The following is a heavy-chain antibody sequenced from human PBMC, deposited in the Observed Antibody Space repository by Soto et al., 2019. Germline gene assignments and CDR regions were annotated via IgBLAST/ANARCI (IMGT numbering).Heavy chain of an antibody. V-gene: IGHV4-34*01. Sequence: SETLSLTCAVYGGSFSGYYWSWIRKPPGKGLEWIGEINHSGSTNYNPSLKSRVTISVDTSKNQFSLKLSSVTAADTAVYYCARGRAPYCGGDCPYYFDYWGQGTLVTVS. D-gene: IGHD2-21*02. J-gene: IGHJ4*02. CDR3: ARGRAPYCGGDCPYYFDY. CDR1: GGSFSGYY. CDR2: INHSGST.